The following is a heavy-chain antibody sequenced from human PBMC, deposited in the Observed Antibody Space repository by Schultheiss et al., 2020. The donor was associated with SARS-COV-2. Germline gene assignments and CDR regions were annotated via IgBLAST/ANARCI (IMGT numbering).Heavy chain of an antibody. V-gene: IGHV4-59*08. CDR3: ARRWGSIPLRFLVWEGRFDP. CDR1: GGSISSYY. Sequence: SETLSLTCTVSGGSISSYYWSWIRQPPGKGLEWIGYIYYSGSTNYNPSLKSRVTISVDTSKNQFSLKLSSVTAADTAVYYCARRWGSIPLRFLVWEGRFDPWGQGTLVTVSS. D-gene: IGHD3-3*01. J-gene: IGHJ5*02. CDR2: IYYSGST.